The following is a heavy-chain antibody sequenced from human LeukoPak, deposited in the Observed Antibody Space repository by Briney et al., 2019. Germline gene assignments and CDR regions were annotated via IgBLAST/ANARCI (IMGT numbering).Heavy chain of an antibody. CDR2: ISAYNGNT. CDR1: GYTFTSYG. Sequence: GALVKVPCKASGYTFTSYGISWVRQAPGQGLEWMGWISAYNGNTNYAQKLQGRVTMTTDTSTSTAYMELRSLRSDDTAVYYCARDRGGYDKLSGAFDIWGQGTMVTVSS. V-gene: IGHV1-18*01. CDR3: ARDRGGYDKLSGAFDI. J-gene: IGHJ3*02. D-gene: IGHD5-12*01.